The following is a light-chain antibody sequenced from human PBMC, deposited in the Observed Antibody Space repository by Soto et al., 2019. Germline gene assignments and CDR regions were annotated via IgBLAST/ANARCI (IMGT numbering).Light chain of an antibody. CDR3: QQYNNWPPLT. CDR2: GAS. V-gene: IGKV3-15*01. Sequence: EIVMTQYPATLSVSPGERATISCRASQRVSSNLAWYQQKPGQAPRLLIYGASTRATGIPDRFSGSGSETEFTLTISSLQSEDVAVYYCQQYNNWPPLTFGQGTKVEIK. J-gene: IGKJ1*01. CDR1: QRVSSN.